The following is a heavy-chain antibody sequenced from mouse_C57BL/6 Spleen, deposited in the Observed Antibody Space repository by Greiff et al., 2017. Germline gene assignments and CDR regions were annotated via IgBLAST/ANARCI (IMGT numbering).Heavy chain of an antibody. V-gene: IGHV1-82*01. CDR1: GYAFSSSW. J-gene: IGHJ2*01. CDR2: IYPGDGDT. Sequence: QVQLQQSGPELVKPGASVKISCKASGYAFSSSWMNWVKQRPGKGLEWIGRIYPGDGDTNYNGKFKGKATLTADKSSSTAYMQLSSLTSEDSAVYFCARGGVLLRLYYCDFWGPGTTLTVSS. D-gene: IGHD1-1*01. CDR3: ARGGVLLRLYYCDF.